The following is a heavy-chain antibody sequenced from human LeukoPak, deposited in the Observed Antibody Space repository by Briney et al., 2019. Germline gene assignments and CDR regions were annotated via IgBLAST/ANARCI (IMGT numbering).Heavy chain of an antibody. CDR3: ARTGVRGVITKP. J-gene: IGHJ5*02. D-gene: IGHD3-10*02. V-gene: IGHV4-34*01. CDR1: GGSFSGYY. CDR2: INHSGST. Sequence: SETLSLTCAVYGGSFSGYYWSWIRQPPGKGLEWIGEINHSGSTNYNPSLKSRVTISVDTSKNQFSLKLSSVTAADTAVYYCARTGVRGVITKPWGQGTLLTVSS.